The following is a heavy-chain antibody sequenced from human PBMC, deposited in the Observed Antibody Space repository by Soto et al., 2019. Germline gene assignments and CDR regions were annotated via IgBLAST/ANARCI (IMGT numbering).Heavy chain of an antibody. CDR3: AREQRANWGSRGAFDI. J-gene: IGHJ3*02. CDR2: IWYDGSNK. V-gene: IGHV3-33*01. D-gene: IGHD7-27*01. Sequence: GGSLRLSCAASGFTFSSYGMHWVRQAPGKGLEWVAVIWYDGSNKYYADSVKGRFTISRDNSKNTLYLQMNSLRAEDTGVYYCAREQRANWGSRGAFDIWGQGTMVTVSS. CDR1: GFTFSSYG.